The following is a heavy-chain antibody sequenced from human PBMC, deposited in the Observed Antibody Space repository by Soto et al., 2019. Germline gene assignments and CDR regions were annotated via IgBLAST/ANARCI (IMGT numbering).Heavy chain of an antibody. Sequence: VASVKVSCKASGYTFTSYDINWVRQATGQGLEWMGWMNPNSGNTGYAQKFQGRVTMTRNTSISTAYMELSSLRSEDTAVYYCARKYDFWSGYNNYYYMDVWGKGTTVTVSS. CDR2: MNPNSGNT. CDR1: GYTFTSYD. J-gene: IGHJ6*03. CDR3: ARKYDFWSGYNNYYYMDV. V-gene: IGHV1-8*01. D-gene: IGHD3-3*01.